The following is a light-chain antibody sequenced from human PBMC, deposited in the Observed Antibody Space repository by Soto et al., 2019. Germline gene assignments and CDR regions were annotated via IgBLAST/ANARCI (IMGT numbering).Light chain of an antibody. CDR1: QSVLYSSNNKNY. V-gene: IGKV4-1*01. J-gene: IGKJ1*01. Sequence: DIVMTQSPDSLAVSLGESATINCKSSQSVLYSSNNKNYLARYQQRRGQPPNLLIYWASTRESGVPDRFIGSGSGTEFTLTISGLQSENVAIYYGQPYLSFPWTFGQGTKVEIK. CDR3: QPYLSFPWT. CDR2: WAS.